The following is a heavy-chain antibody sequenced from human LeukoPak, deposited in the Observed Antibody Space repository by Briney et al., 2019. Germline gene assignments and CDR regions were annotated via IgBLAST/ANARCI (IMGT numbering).Heavy chain of an antibody. J-gene: IGHJ4*02. CDR1: GGSISSSSYY. V-gene: IGHV4-39*01. CDR2: VYYSGST. CDR3: ARRRYGSSWTDY. Sequence: PSETLSLTCTVSGGSISSSSYYWSWIRQPPGKGLEWIGSVYYSGSTYYNPSLKSRITISVDTSKNQFSLKLSSVTAADTAVYYCARRRYGSSWTDYWGQGTLVTVSS. D-gene: IGHD6-13*01.